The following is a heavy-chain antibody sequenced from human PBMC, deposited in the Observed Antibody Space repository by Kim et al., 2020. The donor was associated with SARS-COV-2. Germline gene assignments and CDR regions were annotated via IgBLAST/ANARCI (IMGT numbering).Heavy chain of an antibody. V-gene: IGHV3-33*05. D-gene: IGHD3-9*01. CDR1: GFTFSSYG. Sequence: GGSLRLSCAASGFTFSSYGMHWVRQAPGKGLEWVAVISYDGSNKYYADSVKGRFTISRDNSKNTLYLQMNSLRAEDTAVYYCARDSLPFWLVTTTSSYFDYWGQGTLVTVSS. J-gene: IGHJ4*02. CDR2: ISYDGSNK. CDR3: ARDSLPFWLVTTTSSYFDY.